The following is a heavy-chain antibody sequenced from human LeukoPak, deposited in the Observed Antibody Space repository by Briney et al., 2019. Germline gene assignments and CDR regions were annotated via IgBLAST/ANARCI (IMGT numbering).Heavy chain of an antibody. D-gene: IGHD2/OR15-2a*01. CDR3: ARERKYYYMDL. CDR1: EFDFSNFN. CDR2: ISNTASAT. Sequence: GGSLRLSCVGSEFDFSNFNMIWVRLAPEKGPEYISHISNTASATYYIDSVRGRFTISRDNARNSLYLQMDSLRAEDTAVYYCARERKYYYMDLWGKGTTVTVS. J-gene: IGHJ6*03. V-gene: IGHV3-48*01.